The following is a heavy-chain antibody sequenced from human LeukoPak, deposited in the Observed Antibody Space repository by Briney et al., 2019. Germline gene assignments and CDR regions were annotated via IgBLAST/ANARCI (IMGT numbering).Heavy chain of an antibody. CDR2: ISSSGSTI. CDR1: GFTFSSYE. J-gene: IGHJ4*02. Sequence: PGGSLRLSCAASGFTFSSYEMSWVRQAPGKGLEWVSYISSSGSTIYYADSVKGRFTISRDNAKNSLYLQMNSLRAEDTAVYYCARDQGIAAAGPPYYFDYWGQGTLVSVSS. CDR3: ARDQGIAAAGPPYYFDY. V-gene: IGHV3-48*03. D-gene: IGHD6-13*01.